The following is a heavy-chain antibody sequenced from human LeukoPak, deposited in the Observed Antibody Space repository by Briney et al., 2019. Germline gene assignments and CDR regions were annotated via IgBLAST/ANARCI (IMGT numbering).Heavy chain of an antibody. CDR2: INGNGGSA. V-gene: IGHV3-20*04. Sequence: PGGSLRLSCAASGFTFDDYGMSWVRQAPGKGLEWVSGINGNGGSAGYADSLKGRFTISRDNAKNSLYLQMNSLRAEDTAVYYCARGFGYDFGLYFDYWGQGTLVTVSS. J-gene: IGHJ4*02. CDR1: GFTFDDYG. D-gene: IGHD3-3*01. CDR3: ARGFGYDFGLYFDY.